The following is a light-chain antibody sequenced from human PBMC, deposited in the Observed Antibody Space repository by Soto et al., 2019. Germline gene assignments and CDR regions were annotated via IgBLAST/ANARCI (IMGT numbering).Light chain of an antibody. CDR1: QSIERY. J-gene: IGKJ1*01. CDR3: QQFKSSTWT. V-gene: IGKV1-5*01. CDR2: DAS. Sequence: DIQMTQSPSTLSASVGDRVSITCRASQSIERYLAWYQQKPGKAPNLLIYDASSLERGVPSRFSGRGSGTEFTLTIRSLQPDDFATYYCQQFKSSTWTFGQGTKVEIK.